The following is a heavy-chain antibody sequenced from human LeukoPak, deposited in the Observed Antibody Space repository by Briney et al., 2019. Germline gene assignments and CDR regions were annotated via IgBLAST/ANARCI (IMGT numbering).Heavy chain of an antibody. D-gene: IGHD3-22*01. J-gene: IGHJ4*02. CDR3: ARLYDSSGFVEYYSDY. V-gene: IGHV3-30-3*01. CDR2: ISYDGSNK. Sequence: GRSLRLSCAASGFTFSSYAMHWVRQAPGKGLEWVAVISYDGSNKYYADSVKGRFTISRDNSKNTLYLQMNSLRAEDTAVYYCARLYDSSGFVEYYSDYWGQGTLVTVSS. CDR1: GFTFSSYA.